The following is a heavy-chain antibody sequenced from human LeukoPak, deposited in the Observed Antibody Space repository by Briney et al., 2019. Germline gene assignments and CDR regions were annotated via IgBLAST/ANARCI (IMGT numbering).Heavy chain of an antibody. J-gene: IGHJ3*02. V-gene: IGHV1-2*02. CDR2: INPNSGGT. CDR3: ARDAPYCSSTSCYKDAFDI. D-gene: IGHD2-2*02. Sequence: GASVKVSCKASGYTFTGYYMHWVRQAPGQGLEWMGWINPNSGGTNYAQKFQGRVTMTRDTSISTAYMELSRLRSDDTAVYYCARDAPYCSSTSCYKDAFDIWGQGTMVTVSS. CDR1: GYTFTGYY.